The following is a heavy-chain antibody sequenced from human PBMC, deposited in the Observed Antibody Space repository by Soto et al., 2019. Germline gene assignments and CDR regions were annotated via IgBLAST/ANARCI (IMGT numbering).Heavy chain of an antibody. V-gene: IGHV3-23*01. CDR1: GFNFNKYA. J-gene: IGHJ4*02. CDR3: AKGDSSSSSQFDF. Sequence: ELQLLESGGDFVQPGGSLRLSCAASGFNFNKYAMNWVRQAPGKGLEWVSVVSGSGRITQEADSVKGRFTVSRDNYRNTLWLQMNALRVEDTAGYYCAKGDSSSSSQFDFWGRGALVTVS. CDR2: VSGSGRIT. D-gene: IGHD2-2*01.